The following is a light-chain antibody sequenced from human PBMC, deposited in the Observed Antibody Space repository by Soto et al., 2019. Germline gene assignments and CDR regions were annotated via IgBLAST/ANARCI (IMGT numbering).Light chain of an antibody. J-gene: IGLJ1*01. V-gene: IGLV2-14*01. Sequence: QSVLTQPASVSGSPGQSITISCTETSSDVGGYNYVSWYQQHPGKAPKLMIYEVSNRPSGVSNRFSGSKSGNTASLTISGLQAEDEADYYCSSYTSSTTSNYVFGSGTKVTVL. CDR3: SSYTSSTTSNYV. CDR2: EVS. CDR1: SSDVGGYNY.